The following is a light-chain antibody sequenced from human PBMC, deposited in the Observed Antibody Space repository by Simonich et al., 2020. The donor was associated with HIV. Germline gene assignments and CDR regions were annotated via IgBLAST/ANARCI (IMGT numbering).Light chain of an antibody. V-gene: IGLV2-14*03. CDR2: DVS. Sequence: QSALTQPRSVSGSPGQSVTISCTGTISDVGGYNYVSWYQQHPGKAPKLMIYDVSKRPSGVSNRFSGSKSGSTASLTISGLQAEDEADYYCSSYTRSTTYVIFGGGTKLTVL. CDR1: ISDVGGYNY. CDR3: SSYTRSTTYVI. J-gene: IGLJ2*01.